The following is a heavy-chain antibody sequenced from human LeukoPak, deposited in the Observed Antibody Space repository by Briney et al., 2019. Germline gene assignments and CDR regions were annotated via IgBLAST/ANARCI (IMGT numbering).Heavy chain of an antibody. CDR3: AKGGFLEGHAFDI. J-gene: IGHJ3*02. Sequence: PGGSLRLSCAASGFTFSSYAMSWVRQAPGKGLEWVSAISGSGGSTYYADSVKGRFTIPRDNSKNTLYLQMNSLRAEDTAVYYCAKGGFLEGHAFDIWGQGTMVTVSS. CDR1: GFTFSSYA. D-gene: IGHD3-3*01. V-gene: IGHV3-23*01. CDR2: ISGSGGST.